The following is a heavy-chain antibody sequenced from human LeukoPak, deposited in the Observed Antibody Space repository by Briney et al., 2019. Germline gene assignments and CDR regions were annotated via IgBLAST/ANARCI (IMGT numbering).Heavy chain of an antibody. V-gene: IGHV3-23*01. D-gene: IGHD2-2*01. CDR3: AKDGGCCSSNTCFQPFDY. CDR2: ISGSGGST. CDR1: GFTFSSYA. Sequence: GGSLRLSCAASGFTFSSYAMSWVRQAPGKGLEWVSVISGSGGSTYYADSVKGRFTISRDNSKNTLYLQMNSLRAEDTAVYYCAKDGGCCSSNTCFQPFDYWGQGTLVTVSS. J-gene: IGHJ4*02.